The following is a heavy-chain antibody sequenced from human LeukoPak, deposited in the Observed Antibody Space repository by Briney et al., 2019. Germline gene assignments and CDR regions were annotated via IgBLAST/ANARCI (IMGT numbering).Heavy chain of an antibody. CDR2: IWYDGSNK. J-gene: IGHJ4*02. CDR3: ARDHRPYYDILTGYYDY. D-gene: IGHD3-9*01. V-gene: IGHV3-33*01. Sequence: GGSLRLSCAVSGFTFSSYGMHWVRQAPGKGLEWVAVIWYDGSNKYYADSVKGRFTISRDNSKNTLYLQMNSLRAEDTAVYYCARDHRPYYDILTGYYDYWGQGTLVTVSS. CDR1: GFTFSSYG.